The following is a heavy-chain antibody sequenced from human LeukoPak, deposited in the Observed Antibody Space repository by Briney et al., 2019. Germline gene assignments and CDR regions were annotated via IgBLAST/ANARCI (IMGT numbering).Heavy chain of an antibody. CDR2: IYYSGST. D-gene: IGHD3-16*02. Sequence: SETLSLTCTVSGGSISSYYWSWIRQPPGKGLEWIGYIYYSGSTNYNPSLKSRVTISVGTSKNQFSLKLSSVTAADTAVYYCARGELPYDYVWGSYRPLRYYYGMDVWGQGTTVTVSS. V-gene: IGHV4-59*01. CDR3: ARGELPYDYVWGSYRPLRYYYGMDV. J-gene: IGHJ6*02. CDR1: GGSISSYY.